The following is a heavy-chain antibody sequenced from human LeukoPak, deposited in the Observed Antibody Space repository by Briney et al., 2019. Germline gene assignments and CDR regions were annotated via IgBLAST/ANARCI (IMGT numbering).Heavy chain of an antibody. CDR1: GFTFSSYW. V-gene: IGHV3-74*01. CDR2: INSDGSST. CDR3: AREGYDILTGSWYFDY. D-gene: IGHD3-9*01. J-gene: IGHJ4*02. Sequence: PGGSLRLSCAASGFTFSSYWMHWVRQAPGKGLVWVSRINSDGSSTSYADSVKGRFTISRDNAKNTLSLQMNSPRAEDTAVYYCAREGYDILTGSWYFDYWGQGTLVTVSS.